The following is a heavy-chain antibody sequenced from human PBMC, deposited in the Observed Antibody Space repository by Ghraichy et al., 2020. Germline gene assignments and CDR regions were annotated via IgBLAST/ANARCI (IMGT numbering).Heavy chain of an antibody. CDR1: GGSISSYY. Sequence: SETLSLTCTVSGGSISSYYWSWIRQPPGKGLEWIGYIYYSGSTNYNPSLKSRVTISVDTSKNQFSLKLSSVTAADTAVYYCARGRVEMATIDYWYFDLWGRGTLVTVSS. CDR2: IYYSGST. V-gene: IGHV4-59*01. CDR3: ARGRVEMATIDYWYFDL. J-gene: IGHJ2*01. D-gene: IGHD5-24*01.